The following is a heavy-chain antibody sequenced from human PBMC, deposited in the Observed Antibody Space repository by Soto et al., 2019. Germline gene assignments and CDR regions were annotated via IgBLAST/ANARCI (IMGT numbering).Heavy chain of an antibody. CDR1: GGTFSSYA. CDR2: MNPNSGNT. J-gene: IGHJ6*02. D-gene: IGHD2-15*01. V-gene: IGHV1-8*02. Sequence: EASVKVSCKASGGTFSSYAINWVRQATGQGLEWMGWMNPNSGNTGYAQKFQGRVTMTRNTSISTAYMELSSLRSEDTAVYYCARGGSNHYYYYYGMDVWGQGTTVTVSS. CDR3: ARGGSNHYYYYYGMDV.